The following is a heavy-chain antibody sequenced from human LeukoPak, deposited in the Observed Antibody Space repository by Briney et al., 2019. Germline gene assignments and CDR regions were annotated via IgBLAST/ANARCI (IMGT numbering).Heavy chain of an antibody. D-gene: IGHD3-3*01. CDR1: GGSFSGYY. V-gene: IGHV4-34*01. J-gene: IGHJ6*02. CDR3: ARGAYYDFWSGYRLYYYGMDV. Sequence: PSETLSLTCAVYGGSFSGYYWSWIRQPPGKGLEWIEEINHSGSTNYNPSLKSRVTVSVDTSKNQFSLKLSSVTAADTAVYYCARGAYYDFWSGYRLYYYGMDVWGQGTTVTVSS. CDR2: INHSGST.